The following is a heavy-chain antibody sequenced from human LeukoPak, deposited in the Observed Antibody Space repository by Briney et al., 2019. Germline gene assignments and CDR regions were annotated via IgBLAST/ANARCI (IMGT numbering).Heavy chain of an antibody. V-gene: IGHV3-30*02. CDR2: IRYDGSNK. D-gene: IGHD2-2*01. Sequence: GGSLRLSCAASGFTFSSYGMHWVRQAPGKGLEWVAFIRYDGSNKYYADSVKGRFTISRDNSKNTLYLQMNSLRAEDTAVYYCAKDGPYCSSTSCAIYSTHFDYWGQGTLVTVSS. CDR3: AKDGPYCSSTSCAIYSTHFDY. CDR1: GFTFSSYG. J-gene: IGHJ4*02.